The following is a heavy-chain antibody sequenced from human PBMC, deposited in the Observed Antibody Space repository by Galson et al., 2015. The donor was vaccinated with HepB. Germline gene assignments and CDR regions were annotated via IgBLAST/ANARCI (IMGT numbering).Heavy chain of an antibody. CDR1: GFTFSSYA. J-gene: IGHJ4*02. D-gene: IGHD3-3*01. CDR2: ISYDGSNK. V-gene: IGHV3-30-3*01. Sequence: SLRLSCAASGFTFSSYAMHWVRQAPGKGLEWVAVISYDGSNKYYADSVKGRFTISRDNSKNTLYLQMNSLRAEDTAVYYCARDQPGSIGIFWSGYYGGADYWGQGTLVTVSS. CDR3: ARDQPGSIGIFWSGYYGGADY.